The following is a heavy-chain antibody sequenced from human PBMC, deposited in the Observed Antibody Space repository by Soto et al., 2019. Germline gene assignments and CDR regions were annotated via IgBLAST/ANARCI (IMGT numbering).Heavy chain of an antibody. CDR3: AKTPVLLLFGAWLDP. J-gene: IGHJ5*02. D-gene: IGHD3-16*01. V-gene: IGHV1-18*01. CDR2: ISADNGDT. CDR1: GYTFTNYG. Sequence: QFQLVQSGAEVRKPGASVKISCEASGYTFTNYGIGWVRQAPGEGLEWMGWISADNGDTNYAQKFQGRVTMTTDTSTSTAYMELRSLRSDDTAVYYCAKTPVLLLFGAWLDPWGQGTLVTVSS.